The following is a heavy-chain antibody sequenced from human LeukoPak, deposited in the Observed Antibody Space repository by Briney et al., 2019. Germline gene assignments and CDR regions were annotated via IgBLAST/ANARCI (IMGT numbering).Heavy chain of an antibody. Sequence: ASVKVSCKASGYTFTSYGISWVRQAPGQGLEWMGWISAYNGNTNYAQKLQGRVTMTTDTSKSTAYMELRSLRSDDTDVYYCARVGCPAGTGYYYYMDVWGKGTTVTVSS. CDR1: GYTFTSYG. J-gene: IGHJ6*03. D-gene: IGHD1-14*01. CDR3: ARVGCPAGTGYYYYMDV. V-gene: IGHV1-18*01. CDR2: ISAYNGNT.